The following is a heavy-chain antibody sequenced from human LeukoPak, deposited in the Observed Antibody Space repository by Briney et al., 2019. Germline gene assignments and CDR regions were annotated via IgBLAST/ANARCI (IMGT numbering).Heavy chain of an antibody. Sequence: SETLSLTCTVSGGSISSYYWSWIRQPPGKGLEWIGYIYYSGSTNYNPSLKSRVTMSVDTSKTQVSLKLTSVTAADTAVYYCARLFDRSGFEAFDIWGQGTMVTVSS. V-gene: IGHV4-59*01. J-gene: IGHJ3*02. CDR1: GGSISSYY. CDR2: IYYSGST. D-gene: IGHD3-22*01. CDR3: ARLFDRSGFEAFDI.